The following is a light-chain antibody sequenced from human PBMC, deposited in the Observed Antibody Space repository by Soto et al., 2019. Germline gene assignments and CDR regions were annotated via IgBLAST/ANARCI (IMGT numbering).Light chain of an antibody. CDR3: QQRSNWPWT. V-gene: IGKV3-11*01. CDR2: DAS. J-gene: IGKJ1*01. CDR1: QSVSSY. Sequence: EIVLTQSPATLSLSPGERATLSCRASQSVSSYLAWYQQKPGQAPRLLIYDASNRATGIPARFSGSGSGTAFTLTISGLEPEDFAVYYCQQRSNWPWTFGQWTRVEIK.